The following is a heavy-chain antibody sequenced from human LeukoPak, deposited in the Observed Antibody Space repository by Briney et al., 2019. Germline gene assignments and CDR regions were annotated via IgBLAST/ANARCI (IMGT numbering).Heavy chain of an antibody. CDR1: GGSFSSYY. J-gene: IGHJ4*02. V-gene: IGHV4-59*01. Sequence: PSETLSLTCTVSGGSFSSYYWSWIRQPPGKGLEWIGYIYYSGTTNYNPSLKSRLTISVDTSKNQFSLKLSSVTATDTAFYYCARARIFGVVQAIDYWGQGTLVTVSS. D-gene: IGHD3-3*01. CDR2: IYYSGTT. CDR3: ARARIFGVVQAIDY.